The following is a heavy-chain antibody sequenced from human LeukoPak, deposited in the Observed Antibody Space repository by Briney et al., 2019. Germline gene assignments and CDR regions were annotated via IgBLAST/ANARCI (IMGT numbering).Heavy chain of an antibody. CDR3: ARDDYRGVTNFDP. J-gene: IGHJ5*02. D-gene: IGHD3-10*01. CDR2: ISYTGST. V-gene: IGHV4-59*01. Sequence: SETLSLTCTVSGGSISPYFWSWMRQTPGKGLEWIGYISYTGSTNYNPALKSRVTISVDTSKNQFSLQLASVTAADTAVYYCARDDYRGVTNFDPWGQGTLVTVSS. CDR1: GGSISPYF.